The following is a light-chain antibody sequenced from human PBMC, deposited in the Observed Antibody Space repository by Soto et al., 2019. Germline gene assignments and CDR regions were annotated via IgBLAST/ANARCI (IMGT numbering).Light chain of an antibody. CDR2: GAS. CDR3: QQYGSSPLT. CDR1: QSVSSSY. V-gene: IGKV3-20*01. J-gene: IGKJ4*01. Sequence: EIVLTQSPGTLSLSPGERATLSCRASQSVSSSYLAWYQQKPGLAPRLLIYGASSRATGIPDRFSGSGSGTDFCLTISRLEPEDFAVYYFQQYGSSPLTFGGGTKVEI.